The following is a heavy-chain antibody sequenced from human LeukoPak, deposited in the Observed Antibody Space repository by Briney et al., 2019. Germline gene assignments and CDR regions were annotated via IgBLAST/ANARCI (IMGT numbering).Heavy chain of an antibody. J-gene: IGHJ4*02. CDR2: IIPIFGTA. Sequence: ASVKVSCKASGGTFSSYAISWVRQAPGQGLEWMGRIIPIFGTANYAQKLQGRVTMTTDTSTSTAYMELRSLRSDDTAVYYCAREMRDYDFWSGYLDYWGQGTLVTVSS. D-gene: IGHD3-3*01. CDR1: GGTFSSYA. CDR3: AREMRDYDFWSGYLDY. V-gene: IGHV1-69*05.